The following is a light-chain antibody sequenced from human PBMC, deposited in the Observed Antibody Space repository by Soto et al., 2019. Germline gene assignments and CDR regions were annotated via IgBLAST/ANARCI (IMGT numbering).Light chain of an antibody. V-gene: IGKV3-15*01. CDR2: GAS. CDR3: QQYNNWPRT. J-gene: IGKJ1*01. Sequence: EIVLTQSPGTLSLSPGERATLSCRASQSVSSNSLAWYQQKPGQAPRLLIYGASTRATGIPARFSGSGSGTEFTLTINSLQSEDFAVYYCQQYNNWPRTFGQGTKVDI. CDR1: QSVSSN.